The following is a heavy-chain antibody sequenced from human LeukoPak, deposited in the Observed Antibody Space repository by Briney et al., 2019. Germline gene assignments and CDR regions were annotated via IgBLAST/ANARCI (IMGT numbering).Heavy chain of an antibody. Sequence: ASVKVSCKASGGTFSCYAISWVRQAPGQGLEWMGGIIPIFGTANYAQKFQGRVTITADESTSTAYMELSSLRSEDTAVYYCARAMTTVTTFDYWGQGTLVTVSS. D-gene: IGHD4-17*01. V-gene: IGHV1-69*13. CDR2: IIPIFGTA. CDR1: GGTFSCYA. J-gene: IGHJ4*02. CDR3: ARAMTTVTTFDY.